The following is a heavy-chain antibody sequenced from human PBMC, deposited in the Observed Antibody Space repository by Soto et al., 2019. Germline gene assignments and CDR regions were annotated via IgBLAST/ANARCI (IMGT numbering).Heavy chain of an antibody. CDR3: ARDSSGYYGFDY. V-gene: IGHV2-5*02. CDR1: GFSLSTSGVG. D-gene: IGHD3-22*01. J-gene: IGHJ4*02. Sequence: QITLKESGPSLVKPTQPLTLTCTFSGFSLSTSGVGVGWIRQPPGKALEWLALIYWDDDKRYSPSLKSRLTIPNDTPKNQVVLTMTNMDPVDTATYYCARDSSGYYGFDYWGQGTLVTVCS. CDR2: IYWDDDK.